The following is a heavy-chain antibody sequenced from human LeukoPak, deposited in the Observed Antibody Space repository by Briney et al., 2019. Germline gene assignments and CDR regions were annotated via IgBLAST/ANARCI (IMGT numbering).Heavy chain of an antibody. CDR2: INHSGST. V-gene: IGHV4-34*01. CDR3: ARDSSSWNSHDY. CDR1: GGSFSGYY. Sequence: SETLSLTCAVYGGSFSGYYWSWIRQPPGKGLEWIGEINHSGSTNYNPSLKSRVTISVDTSKNQFSLKLSSVTAADTAVYYCARDSSSWNSHDYWGQGTLVTVSS. D-gene: IGHD6-13*01. J-gene: IGHJ4*02.